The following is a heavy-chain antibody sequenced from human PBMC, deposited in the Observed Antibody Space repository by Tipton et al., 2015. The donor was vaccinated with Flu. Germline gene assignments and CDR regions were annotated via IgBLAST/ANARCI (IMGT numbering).Heavy chain of an antibody. CDR2: IYYSGGT. D-gene: IGHD3-10*01. J-gene: IGHJ6*02. V-gene: IGHV4-59*01. CDR1: DDSITYYY. Sequence: GLVKPSETLSLTCTVSDDSITYYYWSWIRQPPGQGLEWIGYIYYSGGTNYNPSLQSRLTISVDSSKNQLSLKLTSVTAADTAVYYCARARAPYYYYAMDVWGQGATVTVS. CDR3: ARARAPYYYYAMDV.